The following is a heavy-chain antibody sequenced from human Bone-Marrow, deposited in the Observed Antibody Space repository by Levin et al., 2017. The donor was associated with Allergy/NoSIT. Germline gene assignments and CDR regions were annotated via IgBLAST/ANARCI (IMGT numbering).Heavy chain of an antibody. J-gene: IGHJ3*02. CDR3: ARSNDYVSNAAFDT. Sequence: GGSLRLSCAASGFTFSDYYMSWIRQAPGKGLTWVAYITFGASNIRYYADSVKGRFTISRDNAKNSVFLEMNSLRDEDTALYYCARSNDYVSNAAFDTWGPGTMVTVSS. D-gene: IGHD4-17*01. CDR2: ITFGASNIR. V-gene: IGHV3-11*01. CDR1: GFTFSDYY.